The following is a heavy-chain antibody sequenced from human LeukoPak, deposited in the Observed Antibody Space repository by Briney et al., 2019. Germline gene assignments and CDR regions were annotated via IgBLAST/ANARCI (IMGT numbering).Heavy chain of an antibody. CDR1: GFTFSSYV. V-gene: IGHV3-23*01. Sequence: GGSLRLSCAASGFTFSSYVMSWVRQAPGKGLEWVSTISSSGGSTYYADSVKGRFTISRDNSKNTLYPQMNSLRAEDTAIHYCATDYGDYGYFDLWGRGTLVTVSS. CDR2: ISSSGGST. CDR3: ATDYGDYGYFDL. D-gene: IGHD4-17*01. J-gene: IGHJ2*01.